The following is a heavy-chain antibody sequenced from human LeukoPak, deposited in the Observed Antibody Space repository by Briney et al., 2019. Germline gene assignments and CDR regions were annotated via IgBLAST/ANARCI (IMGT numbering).Heavy chain of an antibody. Sequence: GGSLRLSCAASGFTFTSYSMNWVRQAPGKGLEWVSSISSSSSYIYYADSVKGRLTISRDNAKDSLYLQMNSLRAEDTAVYYCARDFGLRCSGGTCYSVYYYGMDVWGKGTTVTVSS. V-gene: IGHV3-21*01. CDR2: ISSSSSYI. D-gene: IGHD2-15*01. CDR1: GFTFTSYS. J-gene: IGHJ6*04. CDR3: ARDFGLRCSGGTCYSVYYYGMDV.